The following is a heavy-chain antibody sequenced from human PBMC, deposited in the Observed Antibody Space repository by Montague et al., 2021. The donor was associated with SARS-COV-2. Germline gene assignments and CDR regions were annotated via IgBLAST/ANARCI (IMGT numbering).Heavy chain of an antibody. Sequence: SETLSLTCDFAGGSFRDHAWSWIRQPPGKRLEWIGYLSYSGRPIYNPSLESRVSISVDTSKNQFSLRLRSVIAADTAVYYCAGRLPQYTSGWYFDQWGQGTLVAVSS. J-gene: IGHJ4*02. D-gene: IGHD6-19*01. CDR1: GGSFRDHA. CDR3: AGRLPQYTSGWYFDQ. V-gene: IGHV4-59*08. CDR2: LSYSGRP.